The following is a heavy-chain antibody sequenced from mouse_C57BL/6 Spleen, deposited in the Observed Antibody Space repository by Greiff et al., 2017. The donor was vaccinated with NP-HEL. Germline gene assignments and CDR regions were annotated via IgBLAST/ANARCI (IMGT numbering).Heavy chain of an antibody. Sequence: VQLQQPGAELVKPGASVKLSCKASGYTFTSYWMQWVKQRPGQGLEWIGEIDPSDSYTNYNQKFKGKATLTVDTSSSTAYMQLSSLTSEDSAVYYCARRGIFYGSSYFDYWGQGTTLTVSS. D-gene: IGHD1-1*01. CDR1: GYTFTSYW. CDR2: IDPSDSYT. CDR3: ARRGIFYGSSYFDY. V-gene: IGHV1-50*01. J-gene: IGHJ2*01.